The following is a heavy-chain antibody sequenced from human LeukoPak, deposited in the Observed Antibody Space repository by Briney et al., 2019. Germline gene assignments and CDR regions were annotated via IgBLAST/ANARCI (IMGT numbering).Heavy chain of an antibody. J-gene: IGHJ4*02. CDR2: IKQDGSEK. CDR1: GFTFSSYA. CDR3: ARDRRLGELSRWDY. D-gene: IGHD3-16*02. Sequence: TGGSLRLSCAASGFTFSSYAMSWVRQAPGKGLEWVANIKQDGSEKYYVDSVKGRFTISRDNAKNSLYLQMNSLRAEDTAVYYCARDRRLGELSRWDYWGQGTLVTVSS. V-gene: IGHV3-7*01.